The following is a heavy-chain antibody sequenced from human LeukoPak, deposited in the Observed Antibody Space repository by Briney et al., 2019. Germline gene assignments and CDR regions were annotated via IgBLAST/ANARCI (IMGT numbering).Heavy chain of an antibody. D-gene: IGHD2-2*01. CDR2: IIPIFGTA. J-gene: IGHJ6*03. CDR3: AGAPPYCSSTSCYDYYYYMDV. CDR1: GGTFSSYA. Sequence: SVKVSCKASGGTFSSYAISWVRRAPGQGLEWMGGIIPIFGTANYAQKFQGRVTITADESTSTAYMELSSLRSEDTAVYYCAGAPPYCSSTSCYDYYYYMDVWGKGTTVTVSS. V-gene: IGHV1-69*01.